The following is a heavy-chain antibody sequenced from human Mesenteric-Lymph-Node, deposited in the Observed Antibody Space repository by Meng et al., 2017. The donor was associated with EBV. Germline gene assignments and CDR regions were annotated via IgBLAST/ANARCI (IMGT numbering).Heavy chain of an antibody. Sequence: QMHMMQSGSELKKPWASVKVSCKASGSAFTTYAMNWVRQAPGQGLEWMGWINTNTGNPTYAQGFTGRFVFSLDTSLSTAYLQINSLKAGDTAVYYCARETSSGYPDYWGQGTLVTVSS. D-gene: IGHD3-22*01. CDR2: INTNTGNP. CDR1: GSAFTTYA. CDR3: ARETSSGYPDY. J-gene: IGHJ4*02. V-gene: IGHV7-4-1*02.